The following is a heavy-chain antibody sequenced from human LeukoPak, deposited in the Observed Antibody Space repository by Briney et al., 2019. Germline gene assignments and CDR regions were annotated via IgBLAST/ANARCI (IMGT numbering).Heavy chain of an antibody. CDR1: GFTFSSYA. CDR3: AKGLGSCSGGSCFP. Sequence: PGGSLRLSCAASGFTFSSYAMHWVRQAPGKGLEWVAVISYDGSNKYYADSVKGRFTISRDNSKNTLYLQMNSLRPEDTAVYYCAKGLGSCSGGSCFPWGQGTLVAVSS. J-gene: IGHJ5*02. V-gene: IGHV3-30*04. D-gene: IGHD2-15*01. CDR2: ISYDGSNK.